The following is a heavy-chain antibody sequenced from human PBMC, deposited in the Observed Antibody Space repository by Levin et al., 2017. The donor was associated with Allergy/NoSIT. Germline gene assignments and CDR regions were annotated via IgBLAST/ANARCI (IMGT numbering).Heavy chain of an antibody. CDR1: GGSFSGYY. J-gene: IGHJ4*02. V-gene: IGHV4-34*01. Sequence: SETLSLTCAVYGGSFSGYYWSWIRQPPGKGLEWIGEINHSGSTNYNPSLKSRATISVDTSKNQFSLKLSSVTAADTAVYYCARYYLGVTDYYYFDYWGQGTLVTVSS. CDR3: ARYYLGVTDYYYFDY. D-gene: IGHD3-3*01. CDR2: INHSGST.